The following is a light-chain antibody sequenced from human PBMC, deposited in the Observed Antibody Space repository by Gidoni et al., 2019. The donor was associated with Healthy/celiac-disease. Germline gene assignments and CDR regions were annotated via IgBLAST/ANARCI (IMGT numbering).Light chain of an antibody. CDR3: QQYNSYSQYT. J-gene: IGKJ2*01. CDR2: KAS. Sequence: DIQITQSPSTLSASVGDRVTITCRASQRISSWLAWYQQKPGKAPKLLIYKASSLESGVPSRFSGSGSGTEFTLTISSLQPDDLATYYCQQYNSYSQYTFGQXTKLEIK. CDR1: QRISSW. V-gene: IGKV1-5*03.